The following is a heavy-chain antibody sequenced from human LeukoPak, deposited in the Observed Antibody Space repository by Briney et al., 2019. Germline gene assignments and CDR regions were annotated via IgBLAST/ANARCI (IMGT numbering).Heavy chain of an antibody. CDR2: IYYSGST. CDR1: GGSISSSSYY. CDR3: ARGRLRDYVWGSYRYYFDY. Sequence: SETLSLTCTVSGGSISSSSYYWGWIRQPPGKGLEWIGSIYYSGSTNYNPSLKSRVTISVDTSKNQFSLKLSSVTAADTAVYYCARGRLRDYVWGSYRYYFDYWGQGTLVTVSS. J-gene: IGHJ4*02. V-gene: IGHV4-39*07. D-gene: IGHD3-16*02.